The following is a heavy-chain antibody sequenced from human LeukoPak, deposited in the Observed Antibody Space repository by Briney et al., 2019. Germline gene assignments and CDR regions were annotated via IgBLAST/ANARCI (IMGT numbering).Heavy chain of an antibody. J-gene: IGHJ6*02. D-gene: IGHD6-6*01. V-gene: IGHV1-8*02. CDR2: MNPNSGNT. CDR3: ARIPPWVRIAARRRGYYYYGMDV. CDR1: GGTFSSYA. Sequence: ASVKVSCKASGGTFSSYAISWVRQATGQGLEWMGWMNPNSGNTGYAQKFQGRVTMTRNTSISTAYMELSSLRSEDTAVYYCARIPPWVRIAARRRGYYYYGMDVWGQGTTVTVSS.